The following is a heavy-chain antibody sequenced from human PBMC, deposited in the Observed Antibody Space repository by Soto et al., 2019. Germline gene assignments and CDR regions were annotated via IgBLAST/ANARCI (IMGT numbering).Heavy chain of an antibody. CDR2: IYPGDSDT. V-gene: IGHV5-51*01. CDR1: GYSFTSYW. CDR3: AGHSGQSYQPLSFDY. D-gene: IGHD2-2*01. J-gene: IGHJ4*02. Sequence: GESLEISCKGSGYSFTSYWIGWVRQMPGKGLEWMGIIYPGDSDTRYSPSFQGQVTISADKSISTAYLQWSSLKASDTAMYYCAGHSGQSYQPLSFDYWGQGTLVTLSS.